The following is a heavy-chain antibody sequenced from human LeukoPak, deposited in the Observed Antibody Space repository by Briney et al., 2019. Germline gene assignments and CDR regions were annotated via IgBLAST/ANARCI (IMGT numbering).Heavy chain of an antibody. CDR2: IYYSGST. V-gene: IGHV4-39*02. CDR1: GGSISSSSYY. Sequence: PSETLSLTCTVSGGSISSSSYYWGWIRQPPGKGLEWIGSIYYSGSTYYNPSLKSRVTISVDTSKNQFSLKLSSVTAADTAVYYCAREWERTGFRAPASTDYWGQGTLVTVSS. CDR3: AREWERTGFRAPASTDY. D-gene: IGHD1-26*01. J-gene: IGHJ4*02.